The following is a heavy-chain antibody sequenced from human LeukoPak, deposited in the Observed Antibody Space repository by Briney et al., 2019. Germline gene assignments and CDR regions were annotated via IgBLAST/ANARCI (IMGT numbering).Heavy chain of an antibody. CDR3: AKGWRYYYGSGSLLTQTFDY. V-gene: IGHV3-9*01. D-gene: IGHD3-10*01. CDR2: ISWNSGSI. CDR1: GFTFDDYA. J-gene: IGHJ4*02. Sequence: GRSLRLSCAASGFTFDDYAMHWVRQAPGKGLEWVSGISWNSGSIGYADSVKGRFTISRDNAKNSLYLQMNSLRAEDTALYYCAKGWRYYYGSGSLLTQTFDYWGQGTLVTVSS.